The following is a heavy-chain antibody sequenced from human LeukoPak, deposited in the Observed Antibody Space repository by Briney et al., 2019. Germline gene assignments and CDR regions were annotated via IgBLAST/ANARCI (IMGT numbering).Heavy chain of an antibody. Sequence: GGSLRLSCAASGFTFSTYSMNWVRQAPGQGLEWVSSISDSSTYIYYTDSVKGRFTISRDDAKISLYLQMNSLRAEDTAVYYCARTPYGSGTYKVDYWGQGTLVTVSS. CDR3: ARTPYGSGTYKVDY. CDR2: ISDSSTYI. CDR1: GFTFSTYS. J-gene: IGHJ4*02. V-gene: IGHV3-21*01. D-gene: IGHD3-10*01.